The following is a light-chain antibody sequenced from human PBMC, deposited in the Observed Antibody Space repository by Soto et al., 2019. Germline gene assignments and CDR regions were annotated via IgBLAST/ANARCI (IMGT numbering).Light chain of an antibody. V-gene: IGLV1-51*01. Sequence: QSVLTQPPSVSAAPGERVTISCSGRTSNIGNNFVSWYQQVPGTAPQHLIHANNKRPSGVPDRFSGSKGGSSATVDITGHQTGDEAHYYCGTWDDSLTAIVFGGGAELTVL. CDR2: ANN. CDR1: TSNIGNNF. J-gene: IGLJ2*01. CDR3: GTWDDSLTAIV.